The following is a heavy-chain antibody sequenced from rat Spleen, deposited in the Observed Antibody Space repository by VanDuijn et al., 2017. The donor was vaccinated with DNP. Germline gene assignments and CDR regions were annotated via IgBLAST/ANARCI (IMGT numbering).Heavy chain of an antibody. CDR2: ISSGGNT. D-gene: IGHD1-12*02. Sequence: QVQLKESGPGLVQPSQTLSPTCTVSGFSLTSYTVSWVRQPPGKGLEWIATISSGGNTYYNSALKSRLSISRDTSKSQVFLKMNSLQTEDTAMYFCARSDYSDDSYYYGYFDYWGQGVMVTVSS. CDR1: GFSLTSYT. J-gene: IGHJ2*01. CDR3: ARSDYSDDSYYYGYFDY. V-gene: IGHV2-6*01.